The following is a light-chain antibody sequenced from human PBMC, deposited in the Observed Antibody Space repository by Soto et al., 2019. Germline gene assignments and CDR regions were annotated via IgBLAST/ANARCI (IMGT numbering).Light chain of an antibody. CDR1: QTVATF. V-gene: IGKV1-39*01. CDR2: GAS. J-gene: IGKJ5*01. CDR3: QLSHTTLT. Sequence: DIQMTQSPSSLSASVGNRVTITCRASQTVATFLNWYQQKPGKDTKLLMYGASTSQSGVPSSFSGSGSGADLTLTISSLQPEDSATYYCQLSHTTLTFGQGTRLEIK.